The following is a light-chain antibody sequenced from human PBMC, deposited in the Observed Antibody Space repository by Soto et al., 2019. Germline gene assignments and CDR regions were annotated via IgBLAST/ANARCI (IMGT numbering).Light chain of an antibody. CDR3: QHYNTYPWT. CDR2: EAS. J-gene: IGKJ1*01. V-gene: IGKV1-27*01. Sequence: DIQMTQSPSSLSASVGDRVTITCRASQGIRHYLAWYQQKPGKVPKLLIYEASNLQSGVPSRFRGGGSGTEFTLTISSLQPDDFATYYCQHYNTYPWTFGQGTKVDIK. CDR1: QGIRHY.